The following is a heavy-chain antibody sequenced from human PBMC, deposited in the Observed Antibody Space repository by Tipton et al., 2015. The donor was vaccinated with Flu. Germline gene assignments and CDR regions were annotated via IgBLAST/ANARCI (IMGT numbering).Heavy chain of an antibody. V-gene: IGHV4-34*01. D-gene: IGHD3-10*01. CDR3: ARGQGLGSGRTPTGY. Sequence: TLSLTCAVYGGSFSGYSLRWIRQPPGKGLEWIGEINHSGRTNYNPSLKSRVTISVDTSKNQLSLQLSSVPAADTAVYYCARGQGLGSGRTPTGYWGQGTLATVSS. CDR1: GGSFSGYS. J-gene: IGHJ4*02. CDR2: INHSGRT.